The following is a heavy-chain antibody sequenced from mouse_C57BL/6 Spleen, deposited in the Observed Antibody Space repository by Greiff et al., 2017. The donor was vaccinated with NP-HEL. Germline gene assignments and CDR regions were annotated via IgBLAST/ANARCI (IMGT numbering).Heavy chain of an antibody. CDR3: AREVLITTGVAHYAMDY. J-gene: IGHJ4*01. D-gene: IGHD1-1*01. V-gene: IGHV1-22*01. CDR2: INPNNGGT. CDR1: GYTFTDYN. Sequence: EVQLQESGPELVKPGASVKMSCKASGYTFTDYNMHWVKQSHGKSLEWIGYINPNNGGTSYNQKCKGKATLTVNKSSSTAYMERRSLTSEDSAVYYCAREVLITTGVAHYAMDYWGQGTSVTVSS.